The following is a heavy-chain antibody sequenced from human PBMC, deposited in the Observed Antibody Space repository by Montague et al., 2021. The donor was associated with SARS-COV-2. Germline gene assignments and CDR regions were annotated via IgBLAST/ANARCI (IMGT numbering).Heavy chain of an antibody. CDR3: AREGSGRGYYYYGMDV. Sequence: SETLSLTCTVSGGSISSYYWSWIRQSPGKGLEWIGYIYYSGSTNYNPSLKSRVTISVDTSKNQFSLKLSSVTAADTAVYYCAREGSGRGYYYYGMDVWGQGTTVTVSS. J-gene: IGHJ6*02. D-gene: IGHD3-10*01. CDR2: IYYSGST. V-gene: IGHV4-59*01. CDR1: GGSISSYY.